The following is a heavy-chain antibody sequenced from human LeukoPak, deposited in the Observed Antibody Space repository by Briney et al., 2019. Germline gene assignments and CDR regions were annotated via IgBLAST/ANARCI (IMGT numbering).Heavy chain of an antibody. J-gene: IGHJ3*02. Sequence: PSETLSLTCTLSGVSIRNYYWSWIRQPAGKGLEWIGRIYTTGQTNSNPSLESRLTMSVDTSKNQFSLKLNSVSEAGTAVYYCVRLEHVYGDPGDVFDNWGQGTLVTVSS. CDR3: VRLEHVYGDPGDVFDN. D-gene: IGHD4-17*01. V-gene: IGHV4-4*07. CDR1: GVSIRNYY. CDR2: IYTTGQT.